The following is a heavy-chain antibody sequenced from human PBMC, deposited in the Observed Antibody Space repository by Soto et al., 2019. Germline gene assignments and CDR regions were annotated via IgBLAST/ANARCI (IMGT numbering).Heavy chain of an antibody. D-gene: IGHD2-8*01. Sequence: QVQLVQSGAEVKKTGASVEVSCKASGYSFTEYYMHWVRQAPGQGLEWMGIINPSDGSTNYAQKFQGRVTITRDTSTSTVYMDLSSLRSEDTAVYYCASRYCTTSDCPGFGYWGQGTLVTVSS. V-gene: IGHV1-46*01. CDR2: INPSDGST. CDR1: GYSFTEYY. CDR3: ASRYCTTSDCPGFGY. J-gene: IGHJ4*02.